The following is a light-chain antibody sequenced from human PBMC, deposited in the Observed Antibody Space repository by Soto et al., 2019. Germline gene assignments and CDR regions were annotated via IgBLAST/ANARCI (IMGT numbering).Light chain of an antibody. CDR1: QSISSW. Sequence: DIPMTQSPSTLSASVGDRVTITCRASQSISSWLAWYQQKPGKAPKLLIYKASTLEGGVPSRFSGSASGTEFSLTISSLQPDDSATYYCQQYSSFSPTFGQGTKVEI. CDR2: KAS. V-gene: IGKV1-5*03. J-gene: IGKJ1*01. CDR3: QQYSSFSPT.